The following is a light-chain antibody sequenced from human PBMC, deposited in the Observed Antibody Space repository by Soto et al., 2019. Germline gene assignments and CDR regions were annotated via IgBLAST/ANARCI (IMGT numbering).Light chain of an antibody. Sequence: DIQMTQSPSSLSASVGDRVTITCRAGQYIGRYLNWYQQKLGKAPKLLIYAASSLHSGVPSRFSGSGSRTDFTLPISSLQPEDFATYSCQQTYRTPLTFGGGTKVDIK. J-gene: IGKJ4*01. CDR3: QQTYRTPLT. CDR2: AAS. V-gene: IGKV1-39*01. CDR1: QYIGRY.